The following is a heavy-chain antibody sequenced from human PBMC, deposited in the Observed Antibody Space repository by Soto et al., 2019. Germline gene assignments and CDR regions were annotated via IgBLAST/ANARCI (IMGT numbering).Heavy chain of an antibody. D-gene: IGHD5-12*01. J-gene: IGHJ4*02. CDR1: GFIFSGYA. CDR3: AKETSAYEIDY. V-gene: IGHV3-30-3*01. CDR2: ISYDGNTK. Sequence: QVQLVESGGSVVQPGRSLRLSCAASGFIFSGYAMHWVRQAPGKGLEWVAVISYDGNTKYYADSVKGRFTVSRDNSKNTLYVQMNNLSAEDTAMYYCAKETSAYEIDYWGQGTLVNVSS.